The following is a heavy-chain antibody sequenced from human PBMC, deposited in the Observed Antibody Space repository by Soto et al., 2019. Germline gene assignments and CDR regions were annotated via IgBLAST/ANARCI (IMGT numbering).Heavy chain of an antibody. V-gene: IGHV3-30-3*01. CDR1: GFTFSSYA. J-gene: IGHJ6*02. CDR2: ISYDGRNK. D-gene: IGHD3-16*01. Sequence: GPLRLSCAASGFTFSSYAMHWVRQAPGKGLEWVAVISYDGRNKYYADSVKGRFTISRDNSKNTLYLQLNSLRAEDTAVYYCARDRGGGGEYYYYGLDVWGQGTTVTVSS. CDR3: ARDRGGGGEYYYYGLDV.